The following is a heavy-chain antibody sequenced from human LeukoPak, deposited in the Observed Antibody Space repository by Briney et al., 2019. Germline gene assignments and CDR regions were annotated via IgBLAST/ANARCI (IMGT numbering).Heavy chain of an antibody. V-gene: IGHV3-15*07. CDR2: IKNKDEGEKT. D-gene: IGHD3-16*01. Sequence: PGGSLRLSCAVSGFSFTNVWMNWVRQAPGKGLEWVGRIKNKDEGEKTDYAAPVKGRFTISRDDSKATLFLQMNSLKMEDTAIYYCTTGIDYGGGYWGQGTLVTVSS. CDR1: GFSFTNVW. CDR3: TTGIDYGGGY. J-gene: IGHJ4*02.